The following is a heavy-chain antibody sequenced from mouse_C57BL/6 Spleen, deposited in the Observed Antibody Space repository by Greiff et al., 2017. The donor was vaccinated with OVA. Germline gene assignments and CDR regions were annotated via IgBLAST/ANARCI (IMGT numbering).Heavy chain of an antibody. D-gene: IGHD3-3*01. CDR1: GYTFTSYW. CDR2: IDPSDSYT. V-gene: IGHV1-69*01. Sequence: QVQLQQPGAELVMPGASVKLSCKASGYTFTSYWMHWVKQRPGQGLEWIGEIDPSDSYTNYNQKFKGKSTLTVDKSSSTAYMQLSSLTSEDSAVYYCARRKGDMGYFDYWGQGTTLTVSS. J-gene: IGHJ2*01. CDR3: ARRKGDMGYFDY.